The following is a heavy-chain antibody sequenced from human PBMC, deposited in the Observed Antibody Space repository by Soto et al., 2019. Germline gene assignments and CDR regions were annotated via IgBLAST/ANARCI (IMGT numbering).Heavy chain of an antibody. V-gene: IGHV3-23*01. CDR2: ITGSGVDT. CDR3: AKLPYVHAIESAGGVQFEY. Sequence: GGSLRLSCAASGFTFKNYAMAWVRQIPGRGLQWGATITGSGVDTYYACSVKGRFTISRDNSSSTLSLHMSSLRAEGTAVYDCAKLPYVHAIESAGGVQFEYWGHGSLVTVSS. D-gene: IGHD3-10*02. J-gene: IGHJ4*01. CDR1: GFTFKNYA.